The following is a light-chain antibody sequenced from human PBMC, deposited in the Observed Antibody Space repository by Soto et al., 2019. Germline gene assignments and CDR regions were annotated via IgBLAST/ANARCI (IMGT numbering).Light chain of an antibody. Sequence: QAVVTQPRSVSGSPGQSVAISCTGTSSDIGVYNYVSWYQQHPGKAPKLMISDVNKRPSGVPDRFSGSKSANTASLTISGLQAEDEADYYCCSYAGSYTMIFGGGTKVTVL. V-gene: IGLV2-11*01. CDR2: DVN. CDR1: SSDIGVYNY. J-gene: IGLJ2*01. CDR3: CSYAGSYTMI.